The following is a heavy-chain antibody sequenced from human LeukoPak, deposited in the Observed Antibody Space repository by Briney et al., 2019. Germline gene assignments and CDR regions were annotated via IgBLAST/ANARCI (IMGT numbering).Heavy chain of an antibody. J-gene: IGHJ4*02. CDR1: GGTFSSYA. CDR2: IIPIFGTA. Sequence: ASVKVSCKASGGTFSSYAISWVRQAPGQGLEWMGRIIPIFGTANYAQKFQGRVTITTDESTSTAYMELSGLRSEDTAVYYCARDEGIAVAGLWGQGTLVTVSS. D-gene: IGHD6-19*01. V-gene: IGHV1-69*05. CDR3: ARDEGIAVAGL.